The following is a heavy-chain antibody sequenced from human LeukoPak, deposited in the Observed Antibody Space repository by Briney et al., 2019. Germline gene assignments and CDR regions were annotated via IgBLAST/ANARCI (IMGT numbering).Heavy chain of an antibody. CDR1: GFTFSSYA. V-gene: IGHV3-23*01. CDR3: AKDFSSGDAFDI. D-gene: IGHD1-26*01. Sequence: PGGSLRLSCAASGFTFSSYAMSLVRQAPGKGLEWVSAISGSGGSTYYADSVKGRFTISRANSKTTLYLQTNSPRAEDTAVYYCAKDFSSGDAFDIWGQGTMVTVSS. CDR2: ISGSGGST. J-gene: IGHJ3*02.